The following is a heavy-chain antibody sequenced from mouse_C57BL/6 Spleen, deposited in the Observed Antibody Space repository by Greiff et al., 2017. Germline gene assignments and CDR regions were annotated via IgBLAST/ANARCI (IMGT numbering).Heavy chain of an antibody. D-gene: IGHD1-1*01. CDR1: GFTFSDYY. Sequence: EVQVVESEGGLVQPGSSMKLSCTASGFTFSDYYMAWVRQVPEKGLEWVANINYDGSSTYYLDSLMSRFIISRDNAKNILYLQMSSLKSEDTATYYCARDRAYGSSLYAMDYWGQGTSVTVSS. J-gene: IGHJ4*01. CDR2: INYDGSST. CDR3: ARDRAYGSSLYAMDY. V-gene: IGHV5-16*01.